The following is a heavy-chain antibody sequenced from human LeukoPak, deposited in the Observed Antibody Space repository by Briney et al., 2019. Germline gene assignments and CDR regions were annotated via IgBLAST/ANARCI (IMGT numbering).Heavy chain of an antibody. Sequence: SETLSLTCAVYGGSFSGYNWSWIRQPPGKGLEWIGEINHSGSPIYSPSLKSRVTISIDTSKNQFSLKLSSVTAADTAVYSCAGFTFFRGVITFDYWGQGTLVTVSS. CDR1: GGSFSGYN. CDR2: INHSGSP. J-gene: IGHJ4*02. CDR3: AGFTFFRGVITFDY. D-gene: IGHD3-10*01. V-gene: IGHV4-34*01.